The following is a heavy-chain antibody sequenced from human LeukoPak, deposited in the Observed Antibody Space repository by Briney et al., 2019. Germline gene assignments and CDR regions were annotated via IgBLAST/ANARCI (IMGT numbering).Heavy chain of an antibody. CDR1: GFTFSSYS. Sequence: PGGSLRLSCAASGFTFSSYSMNWVRQVPGKGLEWVSIIYIVGTTHYADSVRGRFTISRDNSKNTLYLQMNNLRAEDTAVYYCARAVSGYYFDYWGQGALVTVSS. V-gene: IGHV3-53*01. D-gene: IGHD1-14*01. CDR2: IYIVGTT. J-gene: IGHJ4*02. CDR3: ARAVSGYYFDY.